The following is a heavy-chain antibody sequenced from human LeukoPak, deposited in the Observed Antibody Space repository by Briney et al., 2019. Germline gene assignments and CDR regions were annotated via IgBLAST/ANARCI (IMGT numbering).Heavy chain of an antibody. CDR3: SGVFKSGSFDY. D-gene: IGHD2-8*02. V-gene: IGHV3-15*01. CDR1: GFTFTNAW. J-gene: IGHJ4*02. CDR2: IKSKTDGGTT. Sequence: PGGSLRLSCAASGFTFTNAWMSWVRQAPGKGLEWVGRIKSKTDGGTTDYAAPVKGRFTISRDDSKNTLYLQMNGLKTEDTAVYYCSGVFKSGSFDYWGQGTLVTVSS.